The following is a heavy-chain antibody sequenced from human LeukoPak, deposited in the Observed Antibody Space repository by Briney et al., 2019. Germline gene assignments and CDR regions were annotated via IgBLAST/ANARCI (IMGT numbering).Heavy chain of an antibody. V-gene: IGHV4-4*07. D-gene: IGHD3-10*01. J-gene: IGHJ5*02. Sequence: PSETLSLTCSVSGGSFSSYFWSWVRQPAGKGLEWIGRIYSRVTTYNPSLKSRVTMSADTSRNHVSLTLNSVTAADTAVYYCARDSGTTGEAKFDPWGQGTLVTVSS. CDR1: GGSFSSYF. CDR2: IYSRVT. CDR3: ARDSGTTGEAKFDP.